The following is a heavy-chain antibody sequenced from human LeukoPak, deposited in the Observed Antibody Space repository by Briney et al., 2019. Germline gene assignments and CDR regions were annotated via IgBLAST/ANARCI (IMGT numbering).Heavy chain of an antibody. CDR2: IYPGDSDT. CDR1: GYSFTSYW. J-gene: IGHJ4*02. V-gene: IGHV5-51*01. Sequence: GESLKISCKGSGYSFTSYWIGWVRQLPGKGLEWMGVIYPGDSDTRYSPSFQGQVTISADKSISTAYLQWSSLKASDTAMYYCARGTGVRYCSNGVCYTSDYWGQGTLVTVSS. D-gene: IGHD2-8*01. CDR3: ARGTGVRYCSNGVCYTSDY.